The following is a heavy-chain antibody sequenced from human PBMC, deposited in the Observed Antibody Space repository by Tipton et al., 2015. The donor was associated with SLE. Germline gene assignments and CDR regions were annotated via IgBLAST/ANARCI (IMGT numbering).Heavy chain of an antibody. V-gene: IGHV4-59*01. CDR2: IYDSGSS. CDR1: GGSFSGYY. D-gene: IGHD6-13*01. J-gene: IGHJ3*02. CDR3: ARVVYSFSDAFDI. Sequence: TLSLTCAVYGGSFSGYYWSWIRQPPGKGLEWIGNIYDSGSSNYNPSLKSRVTISVDASKNQFSLRLTSLTAADTAVYYCARVVYSFSDAFDIWGQGTLVTVSS.